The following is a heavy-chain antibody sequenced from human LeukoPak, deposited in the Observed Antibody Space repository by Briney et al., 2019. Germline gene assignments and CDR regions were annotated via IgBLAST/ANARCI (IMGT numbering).Heavy chain of an antibody. CDR3: ATPLYYYDSSGSAEDY. Sequence: ASVKVSCKASGYTFTSYGISWVRQAPGQGLEWMGWISAYNGNTNYAQKFQGRVTMTEDTSTDTAYMELSSLRSEDTAVYYCATPLYYYDSSGSAEDYWGQGTLVTVSS. CDR2: ISAYNGNT. D-gene: IGHD3-22*01. V-gene: IGHV1-18*01. CDR1: GYTFTSYG. J-gene: IGHJ4*02.